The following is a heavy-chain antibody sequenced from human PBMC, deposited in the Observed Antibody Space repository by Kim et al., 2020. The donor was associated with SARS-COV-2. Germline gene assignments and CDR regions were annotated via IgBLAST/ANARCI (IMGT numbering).Heavy chain of an antibody. J-gene: IGHJ2*01. CDR1: GFAFSNYY. D-gene: IGHD1-26*01. CDR3: ARDPLIAGAATHLDL. V-gene: IGHV3-74*01. CDR2: SKSDGSTT. Sequence: GGYLRLSCAASGFAFSNYYIHWVRQAPGKGLVWVSRSKSDGSTTSYADSVKGRFSISTDNAQNTLYLLMNSLRAEDTAVYYCARDPLIAGAATHLDLWGRGTLVTVSS.